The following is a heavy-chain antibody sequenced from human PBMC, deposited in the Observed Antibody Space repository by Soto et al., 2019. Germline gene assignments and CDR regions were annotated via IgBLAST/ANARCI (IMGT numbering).Heavy chain of an antibody. CDR3: AGHWNYRPYYYYGMDV. J-gene: IGHJ6*02. CDR1: GFTFTSSA. D-gene: IGHD1-7*01. V-gene: IGHV1-58*01. CDR2: IVVGSGNT. Sequence: GASVKVSCKASGFTFTSSAVQWVRQARGQRLEWIGWIVVGSGNTNYAQKFQERVTITRDMSTSTAYMELSSLRSEDTAVYYCAGHWNYRPYYYYGMDVWGQGTTVTVSS.